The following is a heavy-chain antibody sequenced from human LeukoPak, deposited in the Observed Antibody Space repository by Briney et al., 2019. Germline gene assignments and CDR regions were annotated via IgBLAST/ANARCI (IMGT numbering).Heavy chain of an antibody. J-gene: IGHJ3*02. Sequence: PGGSLRLSCAVSGTTFSSFSMHWVRQAPGKGLEWVALISHDGTNKYYADSVKGRFTISRDNAKNSLYLQMNSLRAEDTAVYYCARDISSSWYRGDAFDIWGQGTMVTVSS. D-gene: IGHD6-13*01. CDR1: GTTFSSFS. V-gene: IGHV3-30*07. CDR2: ISHDGTNK. CDR3: ARDISSSWYRGDAFDI.